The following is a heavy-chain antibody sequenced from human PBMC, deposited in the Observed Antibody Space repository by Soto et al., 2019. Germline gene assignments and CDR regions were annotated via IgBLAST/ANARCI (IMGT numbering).Heavy chain of an antibody. CDR3: ARDLDSSGWYGAFDI. CDR2: IYYSGST. V-gene: IGHV4-59*01. Sequence: SETLSLTCTVSGGSISSYYWSWIRQPPGKGLEWIGYIYYSGSTNYNPSLKSRVTISVDTSKNQFSLKLSSVTAADTAVYYCARDLDSSGWYGAFDIWGQGTMVTVSS. CDR1: GGSISSYY. J-gene: IGHJ3*02. D-gene: IGHD6-19*01.